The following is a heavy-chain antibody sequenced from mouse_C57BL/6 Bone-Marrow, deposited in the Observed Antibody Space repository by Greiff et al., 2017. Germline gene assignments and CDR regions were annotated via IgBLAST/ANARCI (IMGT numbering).Heavy chain of an antibody. CDR2: IYPRDGST. Sequence: QVHVKQSDAELVKPGASVKLSCKASGYTFTDYTIHWMKQRPEQGLEWIGYIYPRDGSTKYNEKFKGKATLTADKSSSTAYMPLNSLTSEDSAVYFCAGVENDSYYAMDYWGQGTSVTVSS. CDR3: AGVENDSYYAMDY. J-gene: IGHJ4*01. V-gene: IGHV1-78*01. CDR1: GYTFTDYT. D-gene: IGHD2-4*01.